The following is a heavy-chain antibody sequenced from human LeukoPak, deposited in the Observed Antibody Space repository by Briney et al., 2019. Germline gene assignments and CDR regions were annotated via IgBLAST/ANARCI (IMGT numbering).Heavy chain of an antibody. CDR3: ARDSREWEWELLSRSYFDY. CDR1: GFTFSSYW. V-gene: IGHV3-7*01. J-gene: IGHJ4*02. D-gene: IGHD1-26*01. CDR2: IMQDGSEK. Sequence: QPGGSLRLSCAASGFTFSSYWMSWVRQAPGKGLEWVANIMQDGSEKYYVDSVKGRFTISRDNAKNSLYLQMNSLRAEDTAVYYCARDSREWEWELLSRSYFDYWGQGTLVTVSS.